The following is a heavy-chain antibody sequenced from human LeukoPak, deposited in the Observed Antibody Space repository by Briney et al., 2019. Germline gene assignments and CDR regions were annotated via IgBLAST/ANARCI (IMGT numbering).Heavy chain of an antibody. D-gene: IGHD5-12*01. CDR3: AKWNSDYDRAYYYYYYFMDV. CDR2: ISAYNGNT. J-gene: IGHJ6*04. V-gene: IGHV1-18*04. CDR1: GYTFTSYG. Sequence: GASVKVSCKASGYTFTSYGCSWVRQAPGQGLDWMEWISAYNGNTNYAQKLQGRVTMTTDTSTSKAYMELRSLRSHETAVYYSAKWNSDYDRAYYYYYYFMDVWGKGTTVTVSS.